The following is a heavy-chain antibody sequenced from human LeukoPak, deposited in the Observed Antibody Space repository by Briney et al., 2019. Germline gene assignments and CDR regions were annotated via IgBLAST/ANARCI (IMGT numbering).Heavy chain of an antibody. Sequence: GGTLRLSCAASGFTFSSYGMSWVRQALGKGLEWVSAISGSGGSTYYADSVKGRFTISRDNSKNTLYLQMNSLRAEDTAVYYCARGQGTVTTRPGVYYYYMDVWGKGTTVTISS. CDR1: GFTFSSYG. V-gene: IGHV3-23*01. CDR3: ARGQGTVTTRPGVYYYYMDV. CDR2: ISGSGGST. D-gene: IGHD4-17*01. J-gene: IGHJ6*03.